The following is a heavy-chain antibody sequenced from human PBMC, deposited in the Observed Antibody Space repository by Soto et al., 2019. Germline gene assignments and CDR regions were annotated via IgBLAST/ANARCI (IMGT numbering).Heavy chain of an antibody. CDR3: ARDFETGRRYYYYMDV. CDR2: INPSGGST. CDR1: GYTFTSYY. D-gene: IGHD1-1*01. J-gene: IGHJ6*03. Sequence: ASLKVSCKASGYTFTSYYMHWVRQAPGQGLEWMGIINPSGGSTSYAQKFQGRVTMTRDTSTSTVYMELSSLRSEDTAVYYCARDFETGRRYYYYMDVWGKGTTVTVSS. V-gene: IGHV1-46*03.